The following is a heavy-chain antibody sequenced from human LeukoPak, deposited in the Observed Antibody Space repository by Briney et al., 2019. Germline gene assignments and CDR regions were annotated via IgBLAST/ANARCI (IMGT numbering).Heavy chain of an antibody. CDR3: ARVRDLYRDY. D-gene: IGHD2-2*02. CDR1: GFTFSSYT. V-gene: IGHV3-21*01. Sequence: PGGSLRLSCAASGFTFSSYTMNWVRQAPGKGLEGVSAISGSSSYMFYADSVKGRFTISRDNTKNSLYLHMNSLRADATAVYYCARVRDLYRDYWGQGTLVTVSS. J-gene: IGHJ4*02. CDR2: ISGSSSYM.